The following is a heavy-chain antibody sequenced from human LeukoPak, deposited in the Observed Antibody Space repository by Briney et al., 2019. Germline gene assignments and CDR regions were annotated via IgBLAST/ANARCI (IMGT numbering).Heavy chain of an antibody. D-gene: IGHD6-19*01. Sequence: SETLSLTCTVSGGSISSYYWSWIRQPPGKGLEWIGYIYYSGSTNYNPSLKSRVTISVDTSKNQFSLRLSSVTAADTAVYYCARVLEGSSGQHWYFDLWGRGTLVTVSS. CDR2: IYYSGST. J-gene: IGHJ2*01. CDR1: GGSISSYY. CDR3: ARVLEGSSGQHWYFDL. V-gene: IGHV4-59*12.